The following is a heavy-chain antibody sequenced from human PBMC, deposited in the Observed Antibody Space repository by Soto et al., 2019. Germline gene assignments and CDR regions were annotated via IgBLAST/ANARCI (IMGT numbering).Heavy chain of an antibody. D-gene: IGHD6-13*01. V-gene: IGHV1-69*13. CDR1: GGTFSSYA. CDR2: IIPIFGTA. J-gene: IGHJ4*02. CDR3: ATHSSSYPNIRPLPHY. Sequence: SVKVSCKASGGTFSSYAISWVRQAPGQGLEWMGGIIPIFGTANYAQKFQGRVTITGDESTSTAYMELSSLRSEDTAVYYCATHSSSYPNIRPLPHYWGQGTLVTVSS.